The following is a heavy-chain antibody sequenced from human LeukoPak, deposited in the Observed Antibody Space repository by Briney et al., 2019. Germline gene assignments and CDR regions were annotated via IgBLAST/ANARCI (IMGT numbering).Heavy chain of an antibody. D-gene: IGHD1-26*01. CDR2: IYYRGDT. J-gene: IGHJ4*02. CDR3: GRDSESYGNDY. CDR1: GGSITSSGYY. Sequence: SETLSLTCTVSGGSITSSGYYWGWVRQPPGKGLEWVGSIYYRGDTFYNPSLKSRVTIYIDTPKNQFSLKLSSVTAADTAVYYCGRDSESYGNDYWGQGTLVTVSS. V-gene: IGHV4-39*01.